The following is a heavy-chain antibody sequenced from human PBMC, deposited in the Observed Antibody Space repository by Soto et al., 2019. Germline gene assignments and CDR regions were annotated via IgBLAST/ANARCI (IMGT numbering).Heavy chain of an antibody. CDR1: GFSFSDSY. V-gene: IGHV3-11*06. CDR2: ISSCSSYI. J-gene: IGHJ4*02. CDR3: ATEQVPPGWFDF. Sequence: PGGSLRLSCAASGFSFSDSYMSWVRQAPGKGLEWVSDISSCSSYIKYADSVEGRFTISRDNAKNSLYLQMNSLRDEDTAVYFCATEQVPPGWFDFWGLGILVTVSS. D-gene: IGHD6-19*01.